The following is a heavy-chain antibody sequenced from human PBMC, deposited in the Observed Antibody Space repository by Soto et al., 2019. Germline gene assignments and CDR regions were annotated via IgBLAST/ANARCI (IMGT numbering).Heavy chain of an antibody. CDR2: IRRKIHCGTT. V-gene: IGHV3-49*03. CDR3: TRKASGIEYGMDG. D-gene: IGHD6-6*01. Sequence: EVQLVESGGGLVEPGRSLRLSCTASGFTFGAYALIWFRQAPGKGLEWVGFIRRKIHCGTTEYAASVKGRFTISRDDSKGRAYLQMDSLKSEDNAVYYCTRKASGIEYGMDGWGQGTTVSVSS. J-gene: IGHJ6*02. CDR1: GFTFGAYA.